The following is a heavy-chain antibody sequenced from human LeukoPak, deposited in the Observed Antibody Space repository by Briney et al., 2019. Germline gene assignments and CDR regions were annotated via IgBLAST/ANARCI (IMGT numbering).Heavy chain of an antibody. J-gene: IGHJ4*02. Sequence: PGGSLGLSCAASGFTFSSYWMSWIRQAPGKGREWVANIKQDGSEKYYVDSVKGRFTISRDNTKNSLYLQMNRLRAEDTAVYYCARGWSDFDYWGQGTLVTVSS. D-gene: IGHD6-13*01. V-gene: IGHV3-7*04. CDR2: IKQDGSEK. CDR3: ARGWSDFDY. CDR1: GFTFSSYW.